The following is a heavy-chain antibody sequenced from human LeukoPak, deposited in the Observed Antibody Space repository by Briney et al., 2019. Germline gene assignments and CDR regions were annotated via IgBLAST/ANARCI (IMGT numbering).Heavy chain of an antibody. CDR2: INHSGST. V-gene: IGHV4-34*01. Sequence: SETLSLTCAVYGGSFSGYYWSWIRQPPVKGLEWIGEINHSGSTDYNPSLKSRVTISVDTSKNQFSLKLSSVTAADTAVYYCARGRGGFDPWGQGTLVTVSS. CDR1: GGSFSGYY. CDR3: ARGRGGFDP. J-gene: IGHJ5*02.